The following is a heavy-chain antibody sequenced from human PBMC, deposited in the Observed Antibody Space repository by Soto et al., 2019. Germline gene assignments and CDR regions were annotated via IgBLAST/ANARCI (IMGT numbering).Heavy chain of an antibody. CDR3: ALRRVAYADF. V-gene: IGHV3-53*01. CDR1: EFTVTNNE. Sequence: GGSLRLSCAASEFTVTNNEMSWVRQAPGKGLEWVSILYSGGNTYYADSVEGRFTISRDGSKNTLYLHMNSLRAEDTAVYYCALRRVAYADFWGQGTRVTVS. CDR2: LYSGGNT. J-gene: IGHJ4*02. D-gene: IGHD2-2*01.